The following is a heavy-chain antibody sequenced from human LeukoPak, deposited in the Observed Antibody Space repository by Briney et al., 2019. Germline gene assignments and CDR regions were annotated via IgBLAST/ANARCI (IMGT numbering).Heavy chain of an antibody. V-gene: IGHV4-39*01. Sequence: SDTLSLTCTVSGGSTSSSSYYWGWIRQPPGKGLEWIGSIYYSGSTYYNPSLKSRVTISVDTSKNQFSLKLSSVTAADTAMYYCARPYKRYSSSSLWRHWGQGTLVTVSS. CDR3: ARPYKRYSSSSLWRH. CDR1: GGSTSSSSYY. CDR2: IYYSGST. J-gene: IGHJ4*02. D-gene: IGHD6-6*01.